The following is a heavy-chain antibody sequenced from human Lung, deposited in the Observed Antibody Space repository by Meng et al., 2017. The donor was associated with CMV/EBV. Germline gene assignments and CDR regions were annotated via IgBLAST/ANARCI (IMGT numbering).Heavy chain of an antibody. D-gene: IGHD3-10*01. CDR3: ARGIYGSVDY. CDR2: IYHSGST. J-gene: IGHJ4*02. CDR1: GYSISSGYY. Sequence: GSLRLSCTVSGYSISSGYYWGWIRQPPGKGLEWIGSIYHSGSTYYNPSLKSRVTISVATSKNQWSLRLSSVTAADTAVYYCARGIYGSVDYWGQGTLVTVSS. V-gene: IGHV4-38-2*02.